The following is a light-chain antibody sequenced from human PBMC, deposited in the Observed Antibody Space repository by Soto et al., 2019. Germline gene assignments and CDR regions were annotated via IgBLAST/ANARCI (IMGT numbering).Light chain of an antibody. CDR3: SSYTSSSTPYV. CDR2: DVS. Sequence: QSVLTQPASVSGSPGQSITISCTGTSSDVGGYNYVSWYQQHPGKAPKLMIYDVSSRPSGVSNRFSGAKSGNTASLTISGLQTEDEADYYCSSYTSSSTPYVFRTGTKVTVL. CDR1: SSDVGGYNY. V-gene: IGLV2-14*01. J-gene: IGLJ1*01.